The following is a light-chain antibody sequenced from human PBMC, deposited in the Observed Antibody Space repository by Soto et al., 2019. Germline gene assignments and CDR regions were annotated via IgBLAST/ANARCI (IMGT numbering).Light chain of an antibody. CDR3: QKYNRAPYT. J-gene: IGKJ2*01. CDR2: AAS. V-gene: IGKV1-27*01. CDR1: QGIRDY. Sequence: DIQMTQSPSSLSASVGDRVTITCRASQGIRDYLAWYQQKPGKVPKLLIYAASTLQSGVPSRFSGSGSETDFTLTITSLQPEDVATYYCQKYNRAPYTFGQGTKLEIK.